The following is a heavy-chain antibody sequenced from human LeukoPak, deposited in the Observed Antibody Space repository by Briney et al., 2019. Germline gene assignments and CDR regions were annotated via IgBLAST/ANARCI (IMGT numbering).Heavy chain of an antibody. D-gene: IGHD3-22*01. CDR3: ARDEIYDSSGYYNWFDP. J-gene: IGHJ5*02. V-gene: IGHV4-4*07. CDR1: GVSISSYY. Sequence: PSETLSLTCTVSGVSISSYYWSWIRQPAGKGLEWIGRIYTSGSTNYNPSLKSRVTMSVDTSKNQFSLKLSSVTAADTAVYYCARDEIYDSSGYYNWFDPWGQGTLVTVSS. CDR2: IYTSGST.